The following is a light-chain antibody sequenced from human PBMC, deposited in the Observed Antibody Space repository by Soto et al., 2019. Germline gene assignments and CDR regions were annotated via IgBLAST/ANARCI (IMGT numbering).Light chain of an antibody. J-gene: IGKJ3*01. CDR1: QSVSSNY. V-gene: IGKV3-20*01. Sequence: EIVLTQSPGTLSLSPGERATLSCRASQSVSSNYLAWYQHQPGQGPRLIIYAESSRATGIPDRFSGSGSATYFTLIISRLEPEDFALYYCQKYGSAFTFGPGTKVDIK. CDR2: AES. CDR3: QKYGSAFT.